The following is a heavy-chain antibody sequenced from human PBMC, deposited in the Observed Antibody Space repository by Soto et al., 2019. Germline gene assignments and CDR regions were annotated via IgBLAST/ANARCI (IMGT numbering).Heavy chain of an antibody. Sequence: QITLKESGPTLVKPTQTLTLTCTFSGFSLSTSGVGVGWIRQPPGKALEWLALIYWDDDKWYSPSLKSRLTVTKDTSKSQVVLTMTNLDPVDTATSYFAHSPPSTSLRRWFDPWGQGTLVTVSS. CDR1: GFSLSTSGVG. CDR3: AHSPPSTSLRRWFDP. D-gene: IGHD2-2*01. V-gene: IGHV2-5*02. J-gene: IGHJ5*02. CDR2: IYWDDDK.